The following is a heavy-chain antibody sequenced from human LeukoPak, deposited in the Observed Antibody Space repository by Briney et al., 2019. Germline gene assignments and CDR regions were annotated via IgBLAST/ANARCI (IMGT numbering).Heavy chain of an antibody. J-gene: IGHJ3*02. CDR1: GGSISNYY. V-gene: IGHV4-59*01. D-gene: IGHD2-2*01. CDR3: ARLYCSSTSCPTTTDAFHI. CDR2: ISHSGST. Sequence: PSETLSLTCTVSGGSISNYYWSWIRQPPGKGLEWIGFISHSGSTNSKPSLKSRVTISVDTSKNQFSMKLSSVTAADTAVYYCARLYCSSTSCPTTTDAFHIWGQGTMVTVSS.